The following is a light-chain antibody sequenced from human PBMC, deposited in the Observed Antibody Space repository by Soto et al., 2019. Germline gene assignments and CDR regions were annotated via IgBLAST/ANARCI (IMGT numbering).Light chain of an antibody. J-gene: IGKJ1*01. Sequence: EIVLTQSPGTLSLSPGERATLSCRASQSGRSSYLAWYQQKPGQAPRLLIYDASSRATGIPDRFRGSGSGTDFTLTVTRLEPEDFAVYYCHQYATSSWTFGQGTKVEIK. V-gene: IGKV3-20*01. CDR3: HQYATSSWT. CDR2: DAS. CDR1: QSGRSSY.